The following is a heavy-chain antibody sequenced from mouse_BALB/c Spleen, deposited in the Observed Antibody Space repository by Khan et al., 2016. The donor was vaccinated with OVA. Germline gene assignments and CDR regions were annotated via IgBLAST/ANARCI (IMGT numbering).Heavy chain of an antibody. J-gene: IGHJ3*01. Sequence: QVQLKESGPGLVAPSQSLSITCTVSGFSLTSYGVGWVRQPPGKGLAWLGVIWGAGSTHYHSALISRLSISKDNYKSQVFLKLNSLQTVDTATYDCALFDYGRVWFAYWGKGTLVTVSA. V-gene: IGHV2-3*01. CDR3: ALFDYGRVWFAY. CDR2: IWGAGST. D-gene: IGHD1-1*01. CDR1: GFSLTSYG.